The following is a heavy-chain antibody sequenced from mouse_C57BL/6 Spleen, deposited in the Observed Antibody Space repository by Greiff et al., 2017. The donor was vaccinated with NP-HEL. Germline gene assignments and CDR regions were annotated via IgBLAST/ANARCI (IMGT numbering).Heavy chain of an antibody. CDR2: FYPGSGSI. CDR3: ARHEEKNSSGYRYFDY. Sequence: QVQLQQSGAELVKPGASVKLSCKASGYTFTEYTIHWVKQRSGQGLEWIGWFYPGSGSIKYNEKFKDKATLTADKSSSTVYMELSRLTSEDSAVYFCARHEEKNSSGYRYFDYWSQGTTLTVSS. D-gene: IGHD3-2*02. J-gene: IGHJ2*01. CDR1: GYTFTEYT. V-gene: IGHV1-62-2*01.